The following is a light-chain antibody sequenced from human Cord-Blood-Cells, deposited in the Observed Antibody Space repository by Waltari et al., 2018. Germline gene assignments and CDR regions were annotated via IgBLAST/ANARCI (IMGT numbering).Light chain of an antibody. V-gene: IGLV2-14*04. CDR1: SRDVGGSNY. Sequence: QSITISCTGPSRDVGGSNYVSWYQQHPGKAPKLMIYDVSNRPSGVSNRFAGSKSGNTASLTISGLQAEDDADYYCSSYTSSSTVVFGGGTKLTVL. J-gene: IGLJ2*01. CDR3: SSYTSSSTVV. CDR2: DVS.